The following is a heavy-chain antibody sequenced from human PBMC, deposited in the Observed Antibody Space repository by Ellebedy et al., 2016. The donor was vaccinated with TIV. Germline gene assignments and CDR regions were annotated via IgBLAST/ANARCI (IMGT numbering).Heavy chain of an antibody. CDR2: INHSGST. Sequence: SETLSLXXAVTGGSFSGYYWTWVRQPPGKGLEWIGEINHSGSTNYNPSLKSRVTISVDTSKNQISLKLSSVTAADTAVYYCARGDQYSGNDFWGQGTLVTVSS. D-gene: IGHD5-12*01. V-gene: IGHV4-34*01. CDR3: ARGDQYSGNDF. CDR1: GGSFSGYY. J-gene: IGHJ4*02.